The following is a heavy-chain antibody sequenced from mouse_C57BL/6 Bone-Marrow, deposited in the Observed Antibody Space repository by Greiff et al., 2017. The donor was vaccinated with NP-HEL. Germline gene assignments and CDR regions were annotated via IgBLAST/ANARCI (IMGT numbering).Heavy chain of an antibody. CDR1: GYTFTDYY. J-gene: IGHJ3*01. D-gene: IGHD4-1*01. Sequence: EVKLQESGPELVKPGASVKISCKASGYTFTDYYMNWVKQSHGKSLEWIGDINPNNGGTSYNQKFKGKATLTVDKSSSTAYMELRSLTSEDSAVYDGARLGGDPAWFAYWGQGTLVTVSA. CDR3: ARLGGDPAWFAY. V-gene: IGHV1-26*01. CDR2: INPNNGGT.